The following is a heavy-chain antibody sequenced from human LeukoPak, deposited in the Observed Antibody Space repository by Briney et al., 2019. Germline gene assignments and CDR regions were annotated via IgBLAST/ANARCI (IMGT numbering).Heavy chain of an antibody. D-gene: IGHD1-26*01. CDR3: ARDQGSYYPWDV. J-gene: IGHJ6*04. CDR1: GGSISSSSYY. V-gene: IGHV4-39*07. Sequence: SETLSLTCTVSGGSISSSSYYWGWIRQPPGKGLEWIGSIYYSGSTNYNPSLKSRVTISVDTSKNQFSLKLSSVTAADTAVYYCARDQGSYYPWDVWGKGTTVTVSS. CDR2: IYYSGST.